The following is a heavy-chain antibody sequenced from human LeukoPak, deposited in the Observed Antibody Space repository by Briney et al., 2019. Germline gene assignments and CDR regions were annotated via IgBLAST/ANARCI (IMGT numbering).Heavy chain of an antibody. CDR3: ARDSFGAVYFYYYMDV. Sequence: GGSLRLSCAASGFIFSSYNMNWVRQAPGKGLEWVSSISSSGSSIYYADSVKGRFTISRDNAKKSLYLQMNSLRAEDTAVYYCARDSFGAVYFYYYMDVRGKGTTVTVSS. D-gene: IGHD3-10*01. V-gene: IGHV3-21*01. CDR2: ISSSGSSI. J-gene: IGHJ6*03. CDR1: GFIFSSYN.